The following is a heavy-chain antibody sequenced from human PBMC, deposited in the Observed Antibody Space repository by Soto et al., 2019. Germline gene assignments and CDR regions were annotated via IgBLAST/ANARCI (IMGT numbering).Heavy chain of an antibody. CDR2: IYYSGST. V-gene: IGHV4-59*01. Sequence: SETLSLTCTVSGGSISSYYWSWIRQPPGKGLEWIGYIYYSGSTNYNPSLKSRVTISVDTSKNQFSLKLSSVTAADTAVYYCARDPHGDLYFDYWGQGTLVTVSS. J-gene: IGHJ4*02. CDR1: GGSISSYY. D-gene: IGHD4-17*01. CDR3: ARDPHGDLYFDY.